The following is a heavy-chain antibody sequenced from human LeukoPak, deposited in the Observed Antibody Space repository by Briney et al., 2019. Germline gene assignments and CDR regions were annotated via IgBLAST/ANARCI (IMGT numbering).Heavy chain of an antibody. CDR3: ARQYSSWFDY. J-gene: IGHJ4*02. CDR2: ISSSGSTI. V-gene: IGHV3-48*03. Sequence: QPGGSLRLSCAASGFTFSSYQMNWVRQAPGKGLEWLSYISSSGSTIYYADSVRGRFTISRDNAKNSLYLQMSSLRAEDTAVYYCARQYSSWFDYWGQGTLVTVSS. D-gene: IGHD6-6*01. CDR1: GFTFSSYQ.